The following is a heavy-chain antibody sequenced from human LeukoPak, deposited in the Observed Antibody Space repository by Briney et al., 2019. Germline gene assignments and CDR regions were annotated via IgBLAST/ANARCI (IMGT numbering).Heavy chain of an antibody. D-gene: IGHD4-11*01. Sequence: PGGSLRLSCAASGFIVSANYMNWVREARGEGLEWVSVIYSGGSPFYADSVKGRFTISRDNSKSTVYLQMNSLRVEDTAVYYCARGRQCDFWGQGTLVTVSS. CDR2: IYSGGSP. J-gene: IGHJ4*02. CDR1: GFIVSANY. CDR3: ARGRQCDF. V-gene: IGHV3-53*01.